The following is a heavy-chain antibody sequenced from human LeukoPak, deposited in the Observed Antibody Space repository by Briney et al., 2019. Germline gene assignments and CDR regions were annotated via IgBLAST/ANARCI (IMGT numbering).Heavy chain of an antibody. V-gene: IGHV4-59*01. CDR1: GGSISSYY. CDR2: IYYSGST. Sequence: SETLSLTCTVSGGSISSYYWSWIRQPPGKGLEWIGYIYYSGSTNYNPSLKSRVTISVDTSKNQFSLKLSSVTAADTAVYYCGRGTYFFWGGYYSFDYGGQGTLVTVP. D-gene: IGHD3-3*01. CDR3: GRGTYFFWGGYYSFDY. J-gene: IGHJ4*02.